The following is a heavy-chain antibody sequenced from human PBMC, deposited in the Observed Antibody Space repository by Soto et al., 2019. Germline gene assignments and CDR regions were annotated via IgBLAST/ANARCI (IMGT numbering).Heavy chain of an antibody. CDR3: VINPHYYYGSGTIGGYYYYGMDV. CDR1: GYSFTSYW. Sequence: GESLKISCKGSGYSFTSYWISWVRQMPGKGLEWMGRIDPSDSYTNYSPSFQGHVTISADKSISTAYLQWSSLKASDTAMYYYVINPHYYYGSGTIGGYYYYGMDVWGQGTTVTVSS. D-gene: IGHD3-10*01. V-gene: IGHV5-10-1*01. CDR2: IDPSDSYT. J-gene: IGHJ6*02.